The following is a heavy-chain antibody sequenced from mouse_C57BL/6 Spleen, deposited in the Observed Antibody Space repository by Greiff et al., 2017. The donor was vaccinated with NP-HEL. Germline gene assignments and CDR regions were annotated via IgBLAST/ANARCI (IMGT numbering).Heavy chain of an antibody. Sequence: EVQLQQSGPELVKPGASVKISCKASGYSFTVYNMNWVKQSNGKSLEWIGVINPNYGTTSYNQKFKGKATLTVDQSSSTAYMQLNSLTSEDSAVYYCASEVTGPYYYAMDYWGQGTSVTVSS. CDR3: ASEVTGPYYYAMDY. D-gene: IGHD4-1*01. J-gene: IGHJ4*01. V-gene: IGHV1-39*01. CDR2: INPNYGTT. CDR1: GYSFTVYN.